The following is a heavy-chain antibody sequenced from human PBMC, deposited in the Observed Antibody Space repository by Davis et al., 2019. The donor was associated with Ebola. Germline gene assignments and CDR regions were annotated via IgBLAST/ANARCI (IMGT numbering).Heavy chain of an antibody. Sequence: GESLKISCKGSGYSFTSYWIAWVRQMPGKGLEWMGIIYPGDSDTRYSPSFQGQVTISADKSISTAYLQWSSLKASDTAMYYCARSKAAAGFVVSPRYYYYGMDVWGQGTTVTVSS. CDR2: IYPGDSDT. J-gene: IGHJ6*02. CDR3: ARSKAAAGFVVSPRYYYYGMDV. D-gene: IGHD6-13*01. V-gene: IGHV5-51*01. CDR1: GYSFTSYW.